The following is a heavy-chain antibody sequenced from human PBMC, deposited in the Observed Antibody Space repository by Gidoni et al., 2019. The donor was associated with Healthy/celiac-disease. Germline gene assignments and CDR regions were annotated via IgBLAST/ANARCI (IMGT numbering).Heavy chain of an antibody. V-gene: IGHV3-21*01. CDR2: ISSSSSYI. Sequence: EVQLVESGGGLVKPGGSLRLACAASGFTSSSYSMNWVRQAPGKGLEWVSSISSSSSYIYYADSVKGRFTISRDNAKNSLYLQMNSLRAEDTAVYYCARSVLAAQKDDYWGQGTLVTVSS. J-gene: IGHJ4*02. CDR1: GFTSSSYS. CDR3: ARSVLAAQKDDY. D-gene: IGHD6-13*01.